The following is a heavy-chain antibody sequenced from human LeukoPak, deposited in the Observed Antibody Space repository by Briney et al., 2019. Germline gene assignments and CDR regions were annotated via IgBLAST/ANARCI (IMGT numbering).Heavy chain of an antibody. V-gene: IGHV4-4*07. D-gene: IGHD3-10*01. CDR3: ARGPTESMVRGVITGKFDY. CDR1: GGSISSYY. CDR2: IYTSGST. Sequence: PSETLSLTCTVSGGSISSYYWSWIRQPAGKGLEWIGRIYTSGSTNYNPSLKSRVTMSVDTFKNQFSLKLSSVTAADTAVYYCARGPTESMVRGVITGKFDYWGQGTLVTVSS. J-gene: IGHJ4*02.